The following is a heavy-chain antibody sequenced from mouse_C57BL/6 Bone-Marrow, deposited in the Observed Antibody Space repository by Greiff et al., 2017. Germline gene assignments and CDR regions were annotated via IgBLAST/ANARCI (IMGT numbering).Heavy chain of an antibody. V-gene: IGHV1-64*01. J-gene: IGHJ3*01. D-gene: IGHD2-3*01. CDR1: GYTFTSYW. Sequence: VQLQQPGAELVKPGASVKLSCKASGYTFTSYWMHWVKQRPGPGLEWIGMIHPNSGRTNYNEKFKSKATLTVDKSSSTAYMQLSSLTSEDSAVYYCARLRDGYWFAYWGQGTLVTVSA. CDR2: IHPNSGRT. CDR3: ARLRDGYWFAY.